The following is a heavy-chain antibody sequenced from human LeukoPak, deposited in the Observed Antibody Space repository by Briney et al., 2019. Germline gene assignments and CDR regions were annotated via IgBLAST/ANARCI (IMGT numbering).Heavy chain of an antibody. CDR3: ARDQQQLVRGDYFDY. Sequence: SETLSLTCTVSGGSISSSSYYWGWIRQPPGKGLEWIGSIYYSGSTYYNPSLKSRVTISVDTSKNQFSLKLSSVTAADTAVYYCARDQQQLVRGDYFDYWGQGTLVTVSS. V-gene: IGHV4-39*07. CDR1: GGSISSSSYY. J-gene: IGHJ4*02. CDR2: IYYSGST. D-gene: IGHD6-13*01.